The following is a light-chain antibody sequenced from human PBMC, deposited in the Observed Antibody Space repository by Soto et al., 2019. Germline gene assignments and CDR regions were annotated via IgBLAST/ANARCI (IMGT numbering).Light chain of an antibody. V-gene: IGKV3-15*01. Sequence: EIVLTQSPGTLSLSPGEGATLYCRCIQSVGSDYVAWYQQKPGQAPRILIVGASTRATGVPARFSGSGSGTEFTLTISSLHSEDVGVYYWQHYNDWFSITFGQGTRLEIK. J-gene: IGKJ5*01. CDR2: GAS. CDR1: QSVGSD. CDR3: QHYNDWFSIT.